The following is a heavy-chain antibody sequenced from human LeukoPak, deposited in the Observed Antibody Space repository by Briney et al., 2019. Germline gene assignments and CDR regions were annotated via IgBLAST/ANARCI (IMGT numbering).Heavy chain of an antibody. CDR1: GFTFSGYW. V-gene: IGHV3-7*01. D-gene: IGHD2-2*01. CDR3: ASDLGDCSSTSCYYYYYMDV. J-gene: IGHJ6*03. Sequence: GGSLRLSCAASGFTFSGYWMSWVRQAPGKGLEWVANIKQDGSEKYYLDSVKGRFTISRDNAKNSLYLQMNSLRGEDTAVYYCASDLGDCSSTSCYYYYYMDVWGKGTTVTVSS. CDR2: IKQDGSEK.